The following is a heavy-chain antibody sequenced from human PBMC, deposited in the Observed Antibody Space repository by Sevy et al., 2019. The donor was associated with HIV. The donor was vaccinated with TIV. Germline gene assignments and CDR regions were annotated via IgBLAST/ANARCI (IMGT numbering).Heavy chain of an antibody. CDR3: ARDGGRITMVQGVLAYYHGMDV. Sequence: GGSLRLSCAASGFTFSIYSMNWVRQPPGKGLEWVSSSSSSSNYIYYADSVKGRFTISRDNAKNSLYLQMNSLRAEDTAVYYCARDGGRITMVQGVLAYYHGMDVWGQGTTVTVSS. CDR2: SSSSSNYI. V-gene: IGHV3-21*01. J-gene: IGHJ6*02. CDR1: GFTFSIYS. D-gene: IGHD3-10*01.